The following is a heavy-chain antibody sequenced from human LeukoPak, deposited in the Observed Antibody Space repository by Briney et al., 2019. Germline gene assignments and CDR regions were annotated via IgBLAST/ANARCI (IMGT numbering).Heavy chain of an antibody. D-gene: IGHD3-10*01. Sequence: GGSLRLSCAASGFTFSSYWMSWVRQAPGKGLEWVANIKQDGSEKYYVDSVKGRFTISRDNAKNSLYLQMNSLRAEDMALYYCAKDKDSMVRGVLDYWGQGTLVTVSS. CDR1: GFTFSSYW. J-gene: IGHJ4*02. CDR2: IKQDGSEK. CDR3: AKDKDSMVRGVLDY. V-gene: IGHV3-7*03.